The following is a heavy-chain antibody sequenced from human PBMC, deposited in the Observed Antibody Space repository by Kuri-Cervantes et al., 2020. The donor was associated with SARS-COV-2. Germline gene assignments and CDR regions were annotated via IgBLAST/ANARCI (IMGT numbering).Heavy chain of an antibody. D-gene: IGHD3-9*01. CDR3: AMTGSTRNNFDH. V-gene: IGHV4-61*09. Sequence: SLNISCAVSGVSVTGGTYYWAWIRQPAGRGLERIGHLDTSGTTTYNPSLKSRVTISVDTSKNQFSLRLISMTAADTAIYYCAMTGSTRNNFDHWGQGTLVTVSS. CDR2: LDTSGTT. J-gene: IGHJ4*02. CDR1: GVSVTGGTYY.